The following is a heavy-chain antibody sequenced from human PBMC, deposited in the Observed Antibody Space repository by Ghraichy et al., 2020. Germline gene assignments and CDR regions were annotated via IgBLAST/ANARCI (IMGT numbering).Heavy chain of an antibody. CDR1: GYTFTSYG. J-gene: IGHJ4*02. V-gene: IGHV1-18*01. D-gene: IGHD2-15*01. Sequence: ASVKVSCKASGYTFTSYGISWVRQAPGQGLEWMGWISAYNGNTNYAQKHQGRVTMTTDTSTSTAYMELRSLRSDDTAVYYCARDYCSGGSCYSDYWGQGTLVTVSS. CDR2: ISAYNGNT. CDR3: ARDYCSGGSCYSDY.